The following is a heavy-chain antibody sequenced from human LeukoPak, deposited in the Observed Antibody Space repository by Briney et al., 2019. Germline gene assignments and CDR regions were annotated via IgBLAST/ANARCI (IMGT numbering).Heavy chain of an antibody. V-gene: IGHV1-24*01. CDR3: ATAGIQLWLRYFDY. CDR2: FDPEDGET. CDR1: GYTLIELS. Sequence: ASVTVSCKVSGYTLIELSMHWVRQPPGKGLEWMGGFDPEDGETIYAQKFQGRVTMTEDTSTDTAYMELSSLRSEDTAVYYCATAGIQLWLRYFDYWGQGTLVTVSS. D-gene: IGHD5-18*01. J-gene: IGHJ4*02.